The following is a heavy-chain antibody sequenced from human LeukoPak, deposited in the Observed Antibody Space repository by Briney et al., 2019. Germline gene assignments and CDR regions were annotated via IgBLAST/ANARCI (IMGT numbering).Heavy chain of an antibody. CDR1: GFTFSTYG. D-gene: IGHD3-10*01. Sequence: PGGSLRLSCAASGFTFSTYGTHWVRQAPGKGLEWVAVISYDGSNKYYADSVKGRFTISRDKSKNTLYLQMNSLRAEDTAVYYCARDRRLVWFGEPYGMDVWDQGTTVTVSS. CDR2: ISYDGSNK. V-gene: IGHV3-30*03. CDR3: ARDRRLVWFGEPYGMDV. J-gene: IGHJ6*02.